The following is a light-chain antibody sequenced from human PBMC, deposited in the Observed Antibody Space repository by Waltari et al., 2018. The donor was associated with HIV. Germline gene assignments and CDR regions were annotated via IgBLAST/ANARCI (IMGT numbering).Light chain of an antibody. CDR3: QQYNGSPYT. CDR1: QSISSW. J-gene: IGKJ2*01. CDR2: KAS. V-gene: IGKV1-5*03. Sequence: DIQMTQSPSTLSASVGDRVTITCRASQSISSWLAWYQQKPGKAPKLLIYKASSLESGVPSRVSGSGSGTEFTLTISSLQPDDFATYYCQQYNGSPYTFGQGTKLEIK.